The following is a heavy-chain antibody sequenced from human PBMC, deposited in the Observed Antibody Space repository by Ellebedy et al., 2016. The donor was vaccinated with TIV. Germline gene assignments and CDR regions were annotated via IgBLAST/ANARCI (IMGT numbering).Heavy chain of an antibody. CDR1: GFVFSNYV. CDR2: ITGSGDTT. J-gene: IGHJ6*02. D-gene: IGHD3-9*01. V-gene: IGHV3-23*01. CDR3: AKDRLRFFDWLLFSHYHGMDV. Sequence: PGGSLRLSCAASGFVFSNYVMSWVRQAPGKGLEWVSAITGSGDTTYYADAVKGRFIISRDNSKNTLYLQMNSLRAEDTAVYYCAKDRLRFFDWLLFSHYHGMDVWGQGTTVTVSS.